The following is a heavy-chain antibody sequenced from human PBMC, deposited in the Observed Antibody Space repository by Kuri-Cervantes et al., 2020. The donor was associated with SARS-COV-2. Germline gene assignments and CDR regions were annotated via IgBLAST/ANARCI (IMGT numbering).Heavy chain of an antibody. CDR2: ISTYNANA. D-gene: IGHD4-17*01. J-gene: IGHJ6*02. CDR1: GYTFTTYG. CDR3: AGGFYYGDYPYYYGMDV. Sequence: ASVKVSCKASGYTFTTYGITWVRQAPGQGLEWMGWISTYNANADYAQKLQGRVTMTTDTSTSTAYMELRSLRSDDTAIYYCAGGFYYGDYPYYYGMDVWGQGTTVTVSS. V-gene: IGHV1-18*04.